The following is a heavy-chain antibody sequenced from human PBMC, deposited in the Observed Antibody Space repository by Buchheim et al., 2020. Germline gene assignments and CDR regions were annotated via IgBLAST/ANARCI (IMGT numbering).Heavy chain of an antibody. CDR1: GFTVSSNY. J-gene: IGHJ6*02. D-gene: IGHD1-26*01. CDR3: ARDWSGSYYFFLDV. Sequence: EVQLVESGGGLVQPGGSLRLSCAASGFTVSSNYMSWVRQAPGKGLEWVSVIYSGGSTYYADSVKGRFTISRDNSKNTLSLHMNSLRAEDTAVYYCARDWSGSYYFFLDVWGQGTT. CDR2: IYSGGST. V-gene: IGHV3-66*01.